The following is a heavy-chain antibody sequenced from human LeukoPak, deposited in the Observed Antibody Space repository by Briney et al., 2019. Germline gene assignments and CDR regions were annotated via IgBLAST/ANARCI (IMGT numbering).Heavy chain of an antibody. CDR3: ARLGRWLHRVDY. V-gene: IGHV4-38-2*01. CDR1: GYSISSGYY. J-gene: IGHJ4*02. Sequence: SETLSLTCAVSGYSISSGYYWGWIRPPPGKGLEWIGSIYHSGSTYHNPSLKSRVTISVDTSKNQFSLKLSSVTAADTAVYYCARLGRWLHRVDYWGQGTLVTVSS. D-gene: IGHD5-24*01. CDR2: IYHSGST.